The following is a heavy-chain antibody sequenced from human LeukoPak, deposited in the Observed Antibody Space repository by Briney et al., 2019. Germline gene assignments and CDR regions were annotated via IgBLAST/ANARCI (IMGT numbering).Heavy chain of an antibody. V-gene: IGHV1-2*02. CDR3: AIRPVNSVSDGFY. D-gene: IGHD2/OR15-2a*01. Sequence: GASVKVSCKASGYTFTSYGISWVRQAPGQGLEWMGWINPNTGGTDYAQGFRARVTFTADTSIGTAYMEVSRLKSDDTAMFYCAIRPVNSVSDGFYWGQGALVTVSS. CDR1: GYTFTSYG. J-gene: IGHJ4*02. CDR2: INPNTGGT.